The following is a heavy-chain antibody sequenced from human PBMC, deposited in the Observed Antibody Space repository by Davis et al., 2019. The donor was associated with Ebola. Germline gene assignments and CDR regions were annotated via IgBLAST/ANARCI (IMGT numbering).Heavy chain of an antibody. CDR1: GFTVSSNY. V-gene: IGHV3-53*01. D-gene: IGHD6-25*01. Sequence: PGGSLRLSCAASGFTVSSNYMSWVRQVPGKGLEWVSVIYSGGSTYYADSVKGRFTISRDNAKNSLYLQMNSLRAEDTAVYYCARVPTLGAAVIYYYGMDVWGQGTTVTVSS. J-gene: IGHJ6*02. CDR2: IYSGGST. CDR3: ARVPTLGAAVIYYYGMDV.